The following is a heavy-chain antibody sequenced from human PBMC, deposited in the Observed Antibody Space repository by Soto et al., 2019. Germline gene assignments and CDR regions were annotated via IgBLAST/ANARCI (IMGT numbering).Heavy chain of an antibody. CDR2: IYYSGST. Sequence: SETLSLTCAVYGGSFSGYYWSWIRQPPGKGLEWIGYIYYSGSTNYNPSLKSRVTISVDTSKNQFSLKLSSVTAADTAVYYCARTDSGTYGDHFDYWGQGTLVTVSS. CDR1: GGSFSGYY. D-gene: IGHD1-26*01. V-gene: IGHV4-59*01. CDR3: ARTDSGTYGDHFDY. J-gene: IGHJ4*02.